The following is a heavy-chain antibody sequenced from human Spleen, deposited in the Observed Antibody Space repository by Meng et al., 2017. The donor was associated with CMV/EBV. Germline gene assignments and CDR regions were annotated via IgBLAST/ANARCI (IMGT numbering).Heavy chain of an antibody. CDR3: ARGRSGSYSFDY. J-gene: IGHJ4*02. D-gene: IGHD1-26*01. V-gene: IGHV4-61*01. Sequence: VSVSSVTSGSYYWTWIRQPPGKGLEWIGYIYYSGSTSYNPSLKSRVTMSVDTSRNRFSLKLSSVTAADTAVYYCARGRSGSYSFDYWGQGTLVTVSS. CDR1: VSSVTSGSYY. CDR2: IYYSGST.